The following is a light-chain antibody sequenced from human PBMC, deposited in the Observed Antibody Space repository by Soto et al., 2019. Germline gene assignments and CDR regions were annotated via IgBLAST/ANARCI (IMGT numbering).Light chain of an antibody. Sequence: QSVLTQPPSASGSPGQSVAISCTGTSSDVGGYNYVSWYQQHPGKAPKLMIYEVNKRPSGVPDRFSGSKSGNTASLTVSGLQAEDEPDYYCSSYHGSTNVFGNGTKVTV. V-gene: IGLV2-8*01. J-gene: IGLJ1*01. CDR2: EVN. CDR3: SSYHGSTNV. CDR1: SSDVGGYNY.